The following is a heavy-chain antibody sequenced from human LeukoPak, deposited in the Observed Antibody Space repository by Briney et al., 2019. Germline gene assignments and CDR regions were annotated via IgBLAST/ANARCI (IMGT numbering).Heavy chain of an antibody. D-gene: IGHD2-15*01. CDR3: AKEAQDCSGRGCYSSYFDF. V-gene: IGHV3-7*01. Sequence: GGSLRLSCAASGFTFSSYWMSWVRQAPGKGLEWVASIKQDGSEKYYVDFVKGRFTISRDSALNSLFLQMSSLRVEDTALYYCAKEAQDCSGRGCYSSYFDFWGQGSLVTVSS. CDR2: IKQDGSEK. CDR1: GFTFSSYW. J-gene: IGHJ4*02.